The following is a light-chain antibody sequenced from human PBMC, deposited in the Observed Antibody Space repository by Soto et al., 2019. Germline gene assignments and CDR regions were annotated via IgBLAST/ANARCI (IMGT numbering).Light chain of an antibody. Sequence: QSALTQPASVSGSPGQSITISCTGTSSDVGGYNYVSWYQQHPGKAPKLMIYDVSNRPSGVSNRFSGSKSGNTASLTISGLQAEDEADYYCSSYTSSSTLAFGGGPKVTVL. V-gene: IGLV2-14*01. CDR1: SSDVGGYNY. CDR2: DVS. J-gene: IGLJ2*01. CDR3: SSYTSSSTLA.